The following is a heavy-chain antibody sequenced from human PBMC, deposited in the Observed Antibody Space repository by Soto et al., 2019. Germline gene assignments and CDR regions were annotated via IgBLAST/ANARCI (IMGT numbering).Heavy chain of an antibody. J-gene: IGHJ6*02. D-gene: IGHD2-2*01. Sequence: QVQLVQSGAEVKKPGSSVKVSCKASGGTFSSYAISWVRQAPGQGLEWMGGIIPIFGTANYAQKFQGRVTITADESTSTAYMELSSLRSEDTAVYYCASSPPIVVVPAAMDGGRSSYYYGMDVWGQGTTVTVSS. V-gene: IGHV1-69*01. CDR1: GGTFSSYA. CDR2: IIPIFGTA. CDR3: ASSPPIVVVPAAMDGGRSSYYYGMDV.